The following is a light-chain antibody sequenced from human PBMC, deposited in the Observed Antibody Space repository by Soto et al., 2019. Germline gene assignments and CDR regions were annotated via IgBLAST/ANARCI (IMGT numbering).Light chain of an antibody. V-gene: IGKV3-15*01. CDR3: QQYNNWPPT. Sequence: IVMPQYPDTLSVSPGERATLSCRASHSVSSDLAWYQQKPGQAPRLLIYGASTRAIGIPARFSGGGSGTEFTLTISSLQSEDFAVYYCQQYNNWPPTFGQGTRLEV. CDR1: HSVSSD. J-gene: IGKJ5*01. CDR2: GAS.